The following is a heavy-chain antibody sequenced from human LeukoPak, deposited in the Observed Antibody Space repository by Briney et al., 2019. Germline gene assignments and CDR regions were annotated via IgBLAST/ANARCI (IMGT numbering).Heavy chain of an antibody. CDR2: IYPGDSDT. V-gene: IGHV5-51*01. J-gene: IGHJ4*02. CDR3: ARLMWGYDILTGYYIQTSADY. D-gene: IGHD3-9*01. CDR1: GYSFTTYW. Sequence: GESLKISCKGSGYSFTTYWIGWVRQMPGKGLEWMGIIYPGDSDTRYSPSFQGQVTISADKSISTAYLQWSSLKASDTAMYYCARLMWGYDILTGYYIQTSADYWGQGTLVTVSS.